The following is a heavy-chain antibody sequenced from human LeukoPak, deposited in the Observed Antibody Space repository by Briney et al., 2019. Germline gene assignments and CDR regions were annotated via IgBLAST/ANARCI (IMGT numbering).Heavy chain of an antibody. CDR1: GGSIGSSIYY. V-gene: IGHV4-39*01. Sequence: PSETLSLTCTVSGGSIGSSIYYWGWIRQPPGKGLEWIGSIYYSGNTCYNPSLKSRVTISVDTSKNQFSLKLSSVTAADTAVYYCAKMDTAMVVYFDFWGQGTLVTVSS. D-gene: IGHD5-18*01. J-gene: IGHJ4*02. CDR3: AKMDTAMVVYFDF. CDR2: IYYSGNT.